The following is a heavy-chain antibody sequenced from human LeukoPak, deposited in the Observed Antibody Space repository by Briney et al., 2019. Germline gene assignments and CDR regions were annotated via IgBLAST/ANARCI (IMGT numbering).Heavy chain of an antibody. CDR1: GYSFTGYW. J-gene: IGHJ4*02. Sequence: GESLKISCKGSGYSFTGYWIGWVRQMPGKGLEWMGIIYPGDSDRYSPSFQGQVTISADKSISTAYLQWSSLKASDTAMYYCARPKKRGYSGYDSSYFDYWGQGTLVTVSS. CDR2: IYPGDSD. D-gene: IGHD5-12*01. CDR3: ARPKKRGYSGYDSSYFDY. V-gene: IGHV5-51*01.